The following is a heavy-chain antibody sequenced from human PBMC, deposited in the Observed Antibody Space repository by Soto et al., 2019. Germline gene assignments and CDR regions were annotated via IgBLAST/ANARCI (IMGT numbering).Heavy chain of an antibody. D-gene: IGHD3-10*01. Sequence: SETPSLTCTLSGGSISSGDYYWSWIRQPPGKGLEWIGYIYYNGSTYYNPSLKGGVTISVDTSKNQFSLKLSSVTAADTAVYYCARSYGSGGSWFDPWGQGTLVTVSS. J-gene: IGHJ5*02. CDR2: IYYNGST. V-gene: IGHV4-30-4*01. CDR1: GGSISSGDYY. CDR3: ARSYGSGGSWFDP.